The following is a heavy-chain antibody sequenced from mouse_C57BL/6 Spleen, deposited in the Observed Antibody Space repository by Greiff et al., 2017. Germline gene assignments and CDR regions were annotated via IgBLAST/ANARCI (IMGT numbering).Heavy chain of an antibody. Sequence: QVQLQQPGAELVRPGSSVKLSCKASGYNFTSYWMHWVKQRPIQGLEWIGNIDPSDSETNYNQKFKDKATLTVDKSSNTAYMQLSSLTSEDSAIYYCARRVFGYWGQGTTLTVSS. J-gene: IGHJ2*01. CDR3: ARRVFGY. V-gene: IGHV1-52*01. CDR1: GYNFTSYW. CDR2: IDPSDSET.